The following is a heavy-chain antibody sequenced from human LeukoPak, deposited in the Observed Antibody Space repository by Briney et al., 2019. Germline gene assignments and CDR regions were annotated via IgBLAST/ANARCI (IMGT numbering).Heavy chain of an antibody. J-gene: IGHJ5*02. Sequence: AGGSLRLSCAASGFTLSSYSMSWVRQAPGKGLEWVSLISGNAGSTYYADSVKGRFTISRDITKNTLYLQMNSLRAEDTAVYYCAKDFADNWFDPWGQGTLVTVSS. V-gene: IGHV3-23*01. CDR1: GFTLSSYS. CDR2: ISGNAGST. CDR3: AKDFADNWFDP. D-gene: IGHD3-3*01.